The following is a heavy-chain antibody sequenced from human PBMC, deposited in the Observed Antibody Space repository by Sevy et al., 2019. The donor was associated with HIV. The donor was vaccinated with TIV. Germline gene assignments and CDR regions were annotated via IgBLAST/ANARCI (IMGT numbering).Heavy chain of an antibody. Sequence: LSLTCAASGLDFNIYPMNWVRQAPGKGLEWVSVVSFDSSFKSYADSVKGRFTISRDNSKNTLYLQMDSLRHEDTGVYYCATGRQGATFGYWGQGTLVTVSS. CDR2: VSFDSSFK. CDR3: ATGRQGATFGY. D-gene: IGHD1-26*01. V-gene: IGHV3-30*14. CDR1: GLDFNIYP. J-gene: IGHJ4*02.